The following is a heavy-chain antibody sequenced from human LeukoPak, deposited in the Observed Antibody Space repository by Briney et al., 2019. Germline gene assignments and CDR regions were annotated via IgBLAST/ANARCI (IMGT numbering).Heavy chain of an antibody. D-gene: IGHD3-3*01. V-gene: IGHV4-39*01. CDR1: GGSISSSLYY. CDR3: ARHERTDYDFWSGYFNWFDP. CDR2: IYYDGST. J-gene: IGHJ5*02. Sequence: SETLSLTCTASGGSISSSLYYWGWIRQPPGKGLEWIGNIYYDGSTYYNPSLKSRVTISVDTSKNQFSLKLSSVTAADTAVYYCARHERTDYDFWSGYFNWFDPWGQGTLVTVSS.